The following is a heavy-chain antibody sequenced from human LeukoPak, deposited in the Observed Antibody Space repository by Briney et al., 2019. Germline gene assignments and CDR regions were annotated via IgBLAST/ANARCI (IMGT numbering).Heavy chain of an antibody. D-gene: IGHD3-10*01. J-gene: IGHJ4*02. V-gene: IGHV3-7*01. CDR1: GFTFSSYW. CDR2: IKQDGSEK. Sequence: GGSLRLSCAASGFTFSSYWMSWVRQARGNGLEWVANIKQDGSEKYYVDSVKGRFTIPRDNAKNSLYLQMNSLRAEDTAVYYCARLEPYNYYGSDYFDYWGQGTLVTVSS. CDR3: ARLEPYNYYGSDYFDY.